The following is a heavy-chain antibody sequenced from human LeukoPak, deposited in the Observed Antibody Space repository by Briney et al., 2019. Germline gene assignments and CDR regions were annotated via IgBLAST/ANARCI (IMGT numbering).Heavy chain of an antibody. D-gene: IGHD3-16*02. CDR1: GYTFTSYD. V-gene: IGHV1-8*01. CDR2: MNPNSGNT. CDR3: ARGHYDYVWGSYRLNWFDP. J-gene: IGHJ5*02. Sequence: ASVKVSCKASGYTFTSYDINWVRQATGQGLEWMEWMNPNSGNTGYAQKFQGRVTMTRNTSISTAYMELSSLRSEDTAVYYCARGHYDYVWGSYRLNWFDPWGQGTLVTVSS.